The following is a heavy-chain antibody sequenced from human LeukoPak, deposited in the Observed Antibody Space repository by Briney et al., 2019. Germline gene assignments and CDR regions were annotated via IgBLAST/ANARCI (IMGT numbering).Heavy chain of an antibody. D-gene: IGHD2-2*01. CDR2: GSDSGGT. Sequence: SETLSLTCAVDGESLNGHYWSWIRQSPGKGLEWIGEGSDSGGTKFNPSLKSRASISADTSRNQFSLKLRSVTAADTAVYYCASRLRTSSNWFDPWSQGTLVTVSS. CDR3: ASRLRTSSNWFDP. V-gene: IGHV4-34*01. J-gene: IGHJ5*02. CDR1: GESLNGHY.